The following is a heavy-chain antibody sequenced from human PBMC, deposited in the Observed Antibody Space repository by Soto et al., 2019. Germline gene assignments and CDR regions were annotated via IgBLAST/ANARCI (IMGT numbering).Heavy chain of an antibody. V-gene: IGHV4-34*01. Sequence: QVQLQQWGAGLLKPSETLSLTCAVDGGSFSGYYWSWIRQPPGKGLEWIGEINHSGSTNYNPSLRSSVTMAVDASRNQFSMKLSSVTAADTAVYYCASTFHSGSYRPFDYWGQGTLVTVSS. CDR3: ASTFHSGSYRPFDY. CDR1: GGSFSGYY. CDR2: INHSGST. J-gene: IGHJ4*02. D-gene: IGHD1-26*01.